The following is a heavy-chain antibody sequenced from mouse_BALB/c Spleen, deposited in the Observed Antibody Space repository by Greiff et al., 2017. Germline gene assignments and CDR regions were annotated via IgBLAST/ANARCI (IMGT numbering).Heavy chain of an antibody. CDR1: GFNIKDTY. Sequence: EVQRVESGAELVKPGASVKLSCTASGFNIKDTYMHWVKQRPEQGLEWIGRIDPANGNTKYDPKFQGKATITADTSSNTAYLQLSSLTSEDTAVYYCAREGGYYAMDYWGQGTSVTVSS. CDR3: AREGGYYAMDY. V-gene: IGHV14-3*02. CDR2: IDPANGNT. J-gene: IGHJ4*01.